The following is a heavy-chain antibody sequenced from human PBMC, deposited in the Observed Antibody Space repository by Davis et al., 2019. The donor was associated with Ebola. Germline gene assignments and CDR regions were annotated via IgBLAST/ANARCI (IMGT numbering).Heavy chain of an antibody. V-gene: IGHV1-3*01. CDR3: ARDIFPILRFLEGYYGMDV. J-gene: IGHJ6*02. D-gene: IGHD3-3*01. CDR2: INAGNGDT. Sequence: AASVKVSCKASGYIFTSYAMHWVRQAPGQRLEWVGWINAGNGDTKYSQKFQDRVTMTRDTSTSTVYMELSSLRSEDTAVYYCARDIFPILRFLEGYYGMDVWGQGTTVTVSS. CDR1: GYIFTSYA.